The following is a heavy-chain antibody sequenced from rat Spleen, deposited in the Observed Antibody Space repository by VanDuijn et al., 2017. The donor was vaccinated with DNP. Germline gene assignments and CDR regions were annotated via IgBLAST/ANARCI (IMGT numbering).Heavy chain of an antibody. CDR1: GFTFSDYY. CDR2: ISYDGRST. CDR3: ARQDPLLLTLFAN. V-gene: IGHV5-29*01. Sequence: EVLLVESDGGLVQPGRSLKLSCAVSGFTFSDYYMAWVRQAPTKGLEWVATISYDGRSTYYGDSVKGRFTISRDNAKSTLYLQMDSLRSEDTATYYCARQDPLLLTLFANWGQGTLVTVSS. J-gene: IGHJ3*01. D-gene: IGHD1-1*01.